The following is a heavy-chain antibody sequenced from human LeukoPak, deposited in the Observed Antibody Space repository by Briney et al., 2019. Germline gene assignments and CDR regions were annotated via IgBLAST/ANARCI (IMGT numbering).Heavy chain of an antibody. CDR2: IGPTGFDR. CDR1: GLTFSTSG. D-gene: IGHD1-14*01. V-gene: IGHV3-21*06. J-gene: IGHJ4*02. Sequence: GGSLRLSCTTSGLTFSTSGFNWVRQAPGKGLEWVASIGPTGFDRYHADSIKGRFTISRDNANNFLSLQMDSLRAEDTAVYYCATETNGRHYDYWGQGTLLTVSS. CDR3: ATETNGRHYDY.